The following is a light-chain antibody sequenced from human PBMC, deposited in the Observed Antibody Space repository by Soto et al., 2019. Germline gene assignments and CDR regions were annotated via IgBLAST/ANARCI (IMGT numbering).Light chain of an antibody. V-gene: IGLV2-8*01. CDR2: EVS. CDR1: SSDVGGYNY. CDR3: SSYAGSNWV. J-gene: IGLJ3*02. Sequence: QSVLTQPPSAAGSPGQSVTISCTGTSSDVGGYNYVSWYQQHPGKALKLMIYEVSKRPSGVPDRFSGSKSGNTASLTVSGLQAEDEADYYCSSYAGSNWVFGGGTQLTVL.